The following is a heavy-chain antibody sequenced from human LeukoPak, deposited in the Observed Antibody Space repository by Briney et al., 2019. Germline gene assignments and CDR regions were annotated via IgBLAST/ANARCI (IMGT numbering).Heavy chain of an antibody. V-gene: IGHV6-1*01. J-gene: IGHJ3*02. CDR2: TYYRSKWYN. D-gene: IGHD3-22*01. Sequence: SGPTLVKPSQTLSLTCAISGDSVSSNSAAWNWIRQSPSRGLEWLGRTYYRSKWYNDYAVSVKSRITINPDTSKNQFSLQLNSVTPEDTAVYYCARGNHYYDSSGYYRDAFDIWGQGTMVTVSS. CDR1: GDSVSSNSAA. CDR3: ARGNHYYDSSGYYRDAFDI.